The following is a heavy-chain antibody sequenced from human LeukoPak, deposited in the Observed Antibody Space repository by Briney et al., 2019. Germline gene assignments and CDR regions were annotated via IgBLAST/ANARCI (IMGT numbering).Heavy chain of an antibody. D-gene: IGHD1-26*01. CDR1: GFTFNTYT. V-gene: IGHV3-21*01. CDR2: ISSGSTYI. J-gene: IGHJ4*02. CDR3: ATYSGSYSLDY. Sequence: GSLRLSFAASGFTFNTYTMNWVRQAPGKGLEWVSSISSGSTYIHYADSLKGRFTISRDNAKDSLYLQMNSLRAEDTAVYYCATYSGSYSLDYWGRGTLVTVSS.